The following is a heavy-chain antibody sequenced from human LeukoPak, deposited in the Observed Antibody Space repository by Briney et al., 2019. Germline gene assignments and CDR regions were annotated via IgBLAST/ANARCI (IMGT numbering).Heavy chain of an antibody. CDR2: IKQDGSEK. CDR1: GFTFSGYW. V-gene: IGHV3-7*01. Sequence: GGSLRLSCAASGFTFSGYWMSWVRQTPERGLEWLANIKQDGSEKYYVDSVKGRFTISRDNAKNSLFLQMNSLRADDTAVYYCARDKIVGPTTLDYWGQGTLVTVSS. CDR3: ARDKIVGPTTLDY. D-gene: IGHD1-26*01. J-gene: IGHJ4*02.